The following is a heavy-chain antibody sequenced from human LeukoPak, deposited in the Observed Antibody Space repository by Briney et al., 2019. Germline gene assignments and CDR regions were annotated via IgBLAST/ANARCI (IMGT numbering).Heavy chain of an antibody. Sequence: GGSLRLSCAASGFTFSINAMSWVRQAPGKGLEWVSDISDSGGRRDYADSVKGRFTISRDNSKSTVDLQMNSLRVEDTAVYFCAKGWTFFDPWGQGTLVTVSS. J-gene: IGHJ5*02. D-gene: IGHD2-15*01. CDR2: ISDSGGRR. CDR1: GFTFSINA. CDR3: AKGWTFFDP. V-gene: IGHV3-23*01.